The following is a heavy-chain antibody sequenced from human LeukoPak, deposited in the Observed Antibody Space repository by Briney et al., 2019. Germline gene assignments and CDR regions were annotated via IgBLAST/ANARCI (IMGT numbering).Heavy chain of an antibody. CDR3: ARDQRFLEWLSPFDY. V-gene: IGHV4-34*01. CDR2: INHSGST. D-gene: IGHD3-3*01. J-gene: IGHJ4*02. Sequence: SETLSLTCAVYGGSFSGYYWSWIRQPPGKGLEWIGEINHSGSTNYNPSLKSRVTISVDTSKNQFSLKLSSVTAADTAVYYCARDQRFLEWLSPFDYWSQGTLVTVSS. CDR1: GGSFSGYY.